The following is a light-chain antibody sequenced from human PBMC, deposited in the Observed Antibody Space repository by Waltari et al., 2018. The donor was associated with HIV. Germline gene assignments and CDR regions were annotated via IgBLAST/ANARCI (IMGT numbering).Light chain of an antibody. J-gene: IGKJ2*01. CDR1: QTISSW. Sequence: DIQMTQSPSTLSASVGDRVTIPCRASQTISSWLAWYQQKPDQAPKVLIYKASALETGVPSRFSGTGSGTEFNLTITGLQPDDVATYSCHQYNTYPYTFGQGTKLEIK. CDR2: KAS. CDR3: HQYNTYPYT. V-gene: IGKV1-5*03.